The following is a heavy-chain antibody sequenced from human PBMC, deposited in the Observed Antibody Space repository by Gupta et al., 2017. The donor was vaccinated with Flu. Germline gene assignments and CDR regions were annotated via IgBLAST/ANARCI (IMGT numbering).Heavy chain of an antibody. V-gene: IGHV2-70*04. CDR2: LDWDDDK. D-gene: IGHD6-19*01. CDR1: GFSLNTSKTR. J-gene: IGHJ5*02. Sequence: SGFSLNTSKTRVSWLRQPPGKALEWLARLDWDDDKFYNPSLKTRLTVSKDTSKNQVVLTMTNMESVDTATYYCARNPPDGWYWFDPWGPGTLVTVSS. CDR3: ARNPPDGWYWFDP.